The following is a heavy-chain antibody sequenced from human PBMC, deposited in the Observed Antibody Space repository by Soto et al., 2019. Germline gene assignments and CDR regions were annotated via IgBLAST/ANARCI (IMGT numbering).Heavy chain of an antibody. J-gene: IGHJ3*02. V-gene: IGHV1-18*01. CDR3: ARVVRDWFFFLLVPALGVFSI. CDR1: GYTFTSYG. Sequence: ASVKVSCKASGYTFTSYGISWVRQAPGQGLEWMGWISAYNGNTNYAQKLQGRVTMTTDTSTSTAYMELRSLRSDDTAVYYCARVVRDWFFFLLVPALGVFSICGQGSMVTVSS. CDR2: ISAYNGNT. D-gene: IGHD2-2*01.